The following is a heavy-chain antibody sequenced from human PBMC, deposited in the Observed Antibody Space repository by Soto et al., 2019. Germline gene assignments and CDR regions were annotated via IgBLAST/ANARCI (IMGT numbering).Heavy chain of an antibody. CDR2: INPNGGST. V-gene: IGHV1-46*01. Sequence: ASVKVSCKAPADTFTSYYIHWLRQAPGHGLEWMGIINPNGGSTRFAQTFQGRITMTRDTSTSTVYMELRSLRSADTAVYYCARWVGYNRNFDYWGQGTLVTVSS. CDR1: ADTFTSYY. D-gene: IGHD5-12*01. J-gene: IGHJ4*02. CDR3: ARWVGYNRNFDY.